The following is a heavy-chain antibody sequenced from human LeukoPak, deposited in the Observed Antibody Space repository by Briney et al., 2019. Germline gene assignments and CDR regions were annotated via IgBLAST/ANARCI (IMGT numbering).Heavy chain of an antibody. Sequence: ASVKVSRKASGYTFTSYGISWVRQAPGQGLEWMGWISAYNGNTNYAQKLQGRVTMTTDTSTSTAYMELRSLRSDDTAVYYCVTYYYDSSGYPLLGNYWGQGTLVTVSS. CDR1: GYTFTSYG. CDR3: VTYYYDSSGYPLLGNY. V-gene: IGHV1-18*01. CDR2: ISAYNGNT. D-gene: IGHD3-22*01. J-gene: IGHJ4*02.